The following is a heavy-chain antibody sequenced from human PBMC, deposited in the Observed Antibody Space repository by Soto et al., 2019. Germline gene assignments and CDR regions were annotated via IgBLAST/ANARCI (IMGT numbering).Heavy chain of an antibody. Sequence: GASVKVSCKASGYTFTSYGISWVRQAPGQGLEWMGWISAYNGNTNYAQKFQGRVTITTDTSTSTAYMELRSLRSEDTAVYYCARVAVPYYYYGMDVWGQGTTVTVSS. CDR2: ISAYNGNT. J-gene: IGHJ6*02. D-gene: IGHD1-1*01. CDR1: GYTFTSYG. CDR3: ARVAVPYYYYGMDV. V-gene: IGHV1-18*01.